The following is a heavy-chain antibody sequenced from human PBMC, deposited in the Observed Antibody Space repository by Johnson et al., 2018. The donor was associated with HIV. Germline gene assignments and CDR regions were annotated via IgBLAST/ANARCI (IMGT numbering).Heavy chain of an antibody. D-gene: IGHD6-19*01. CDR1: GFTFNRYG. CDR3: AGQVRAFDI. V-gene: IGHV3-30*02. Sequence: QVQLVESGGGVVQPGGSLRVSCAASGFTFNRYGMHWVRQAPGKGLEWVAFIRYDGSNKYYADSVKGRFTISRDNSMHTMYLQMNSLRAEDTAVYYCAGQVRAFDIWGQGTMVTVSS. CDR2: IRYDGSNK. J-gene: IGHJ3*02.